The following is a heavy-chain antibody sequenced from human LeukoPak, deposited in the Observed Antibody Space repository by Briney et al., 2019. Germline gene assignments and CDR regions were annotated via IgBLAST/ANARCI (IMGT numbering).Heavy chain of an antibody. CDR2: IRYDGSNK. D-gene: IGHD2-2*02. J-gene: IGHJ6*03. CDR1: GFTSSSYG. CDR3: AKDHQRGYCSSTSCYKYYYMDV. Sequence: GGSLRLSCAASGFTSSSYGMHWVRQAPGKGLEWVAFIRYDGSNKYYADSVKGRFTISRDNSKNTLYLQMNSLRAEDTAVYYCAKDHQRGYCSSTSCYKYYYMDVWGKGTTVTVSS. V-gene: IGHV3-30*02.